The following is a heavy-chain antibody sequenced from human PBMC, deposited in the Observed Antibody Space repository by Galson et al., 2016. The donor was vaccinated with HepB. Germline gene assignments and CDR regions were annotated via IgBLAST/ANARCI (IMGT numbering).Heavy chain of an antibody. V-gene: IGHV3-30*04. D-gene: IGHD3-22*01. CDR1: GFNFRNCA. J-gene: IGHJ4*02. Sequence: SLRLSCAASGFNFRNCAMHWVRQAPGKGLEWVAVISYDGGNIYYTDSVKGRFTISRDNSENTLFLQMGGLTTEDTAVYYFARNPIYYYDCSGSYYGIDYWGQGTLVTVSS. CDR2: ISYDGGNI. CDR3: ARNPIYYYDCSGSYYGIDY.